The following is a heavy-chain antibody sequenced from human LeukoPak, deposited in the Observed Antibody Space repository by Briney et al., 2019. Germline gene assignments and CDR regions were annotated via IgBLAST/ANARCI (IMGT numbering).Heavy chain of an antibody. J-gene: IGHJ4*02. D-gene: IGHD3-22*01. V-gene: IGHV3-33*01. CDR2: IYYDGSVK. CDR3: ARQIAYYHDSSGYYTTDY. Sequence: GGSLRLSCAASGFTFSSYGMHWVRQAPGKGLEWVAIIYYDGSVKYYADSVKGRFTISRDNSKDTLYLQMNSLRAEDTAVYYCARQIAYYHDSSGYYTTDYWGQGTLVTVSS. CDR1: GFTFSSYG.